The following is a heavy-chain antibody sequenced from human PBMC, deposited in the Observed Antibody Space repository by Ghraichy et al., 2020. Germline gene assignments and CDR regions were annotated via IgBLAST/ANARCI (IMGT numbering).Heavy chain of an antibody. CDR1: GFTFSSYW. J-gene: IGHJ6*03. Sequence: GESLNISCAASGFTFSSYWMSWVRQAPGKGLEWVANIKQDGSEKYYVDSVKGRFTISRDNAKNSLYLQMNSLRAEDTAVYYCARRDVTTVKYYYYYYMDVWGKGTTVTVSS. CDR3: ARRDVTTVKYYYYYYMDV. D-gene: IGHD4-17*01. V-gene: IGHV3-7*03. CDR2: IKQDGSEK.